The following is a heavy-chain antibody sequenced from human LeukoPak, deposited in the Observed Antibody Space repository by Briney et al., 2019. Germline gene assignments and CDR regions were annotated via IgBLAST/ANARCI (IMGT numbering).Heavy chain of an antibody. V-gene: IGHV3-48*03. CDR1: GFAFSDYE. D-gene: IGHD7-27*01. CDR3: ARTMWGFDY. CDR2: ISRCCSII. J-gene: IGHJ4*02. Sequence: GGSLRLSCASSGFAFSDYEMNWVRQAPGKGLEWVSYISRCCSIIYYADSVKGRFTISRDNAKRSLFLQMNSLRVEDTAVYYCARTMWGFDYWGQGTLATVSS.